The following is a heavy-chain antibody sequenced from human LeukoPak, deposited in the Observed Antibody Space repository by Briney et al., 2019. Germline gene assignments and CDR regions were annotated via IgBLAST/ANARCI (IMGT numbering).Heavy chain of an antibody. CDR3: ARHFDHVGSGIYEY. D-gene: IGHD3-10*01. CDR1: GGSISSNY. Sequence: SETLSLTCTVSGGSISSNYWSWIRQLPGKGLEWIGYIYYSGYTNYNPSLKSRVTISVDTSNNQFSLKLSSVTAADTAVYYCARHFDHVGSGIYEYWGQGTLVTVSS. V-gene: IGHV4-59*08. CDR2: IYYSGYT. J-gene: IGHJ4*02.